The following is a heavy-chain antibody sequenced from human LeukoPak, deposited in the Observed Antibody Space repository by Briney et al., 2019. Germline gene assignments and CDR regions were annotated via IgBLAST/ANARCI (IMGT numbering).Heavy chain of an antibody. D-gene: IGHD2-15*01. V-gene: IGHV4-4*08. J-gene: IGHJ4*03. Sequence: PSETLSLTCTVSDINTYFWSWIRQPPGKKLEWIGYVSTSGNTNYDSSLNSRFTISVDTSKKQFSLTLRSVTAADTAVYYCARTTPADFSAGWPYFDYWGQGVLVTVSS. CDR1: DINTYF. CDR3: ARTTPADFSAGWPYFDY. CDR2: VSTSGNT.